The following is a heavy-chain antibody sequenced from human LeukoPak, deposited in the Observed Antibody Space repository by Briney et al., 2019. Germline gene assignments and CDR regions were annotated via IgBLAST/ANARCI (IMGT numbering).Heavy chain of an antibody. CDR1: GGSISSSSYY. CDR3: VNSGYDLFNWFDP. Sequence: SETLSLTCTVSGGSISSSSYYWGWIRQPPGKGLEWIGSIYYSGSTYYNPSLKSRVTISVDTSKNQFSLKLSSVTAADTAVYYCVNSGYDLFNWFDPWGQGTLVTVSS. J-gene: IGHJ5*02. D-gene: IGHD5-12*01. CDR2: IYYSGST. V-gene: IGHV4-39*07.